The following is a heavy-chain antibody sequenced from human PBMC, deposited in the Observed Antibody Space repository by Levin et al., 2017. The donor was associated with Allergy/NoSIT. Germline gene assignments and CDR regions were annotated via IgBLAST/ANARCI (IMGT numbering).Heavy chain of an antibody. CDR1: GFTFSSYS. J-gene: IGHJ5*02. D-gene: IGHD6-13*01. Sequence: GGSLRLSCAASGFTFSSYSMNWVRQAPGKGLEWVSSISSSSSYIYYGDSVKGRFTISRDNAKNSLYLQMNSLRAEDTAVYYCARDASRRQQLDGNWFDPWGQGTLVTVSS. CDR3: ARDASRRQQLDGNWFDP. V-gene: IGHV3-21*01. CDR2: ISSSSSYI.